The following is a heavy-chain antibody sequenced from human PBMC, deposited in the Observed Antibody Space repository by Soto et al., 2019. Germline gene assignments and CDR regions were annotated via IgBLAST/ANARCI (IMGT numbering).Heavy chain of an antibody. CDR3: ARGGRDIVVVVAATHSVDYYFDY. D-gene: IGHD2-15*01. Sequence: PSETLSLTCTVSGGSISSGDYYWSWIRQPPGKGLEWIGYIYYSGSTYYNPSLKSRVTISVDTSKNQFSLKLSSVTAADTAVYYCARGGRDIVVVVAATHSVDYYFDYWGQGTLVTVSS. CDR2: IYYSGST. J-gene: IGHJ4*02. V-gene: IGHV4-30-4*01. CDR1: GGSISSGDYY.